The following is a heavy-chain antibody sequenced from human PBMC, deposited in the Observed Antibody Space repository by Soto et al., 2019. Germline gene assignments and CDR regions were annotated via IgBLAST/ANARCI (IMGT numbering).Heavy chain of an antibody. CDR3: ARGDSTDCSNGVCSFFYNHDMDV. CDR1: GYTLTGSY. J-gene: IGHJ6*02. V-gene: IGHV1-2*04. CDR2: INPKSGGT. Sequence: ASVKVSCKASGYTLTGSYFHWVRQVPGQGLEWLVRINPKSGGTSTAQKFQGWVTMTTDTSISTASMELTRLTSDDTAIYYCARGDSTDCSNGVCSFFYNHDMDVWGQGTTVTVSS. D-gene: IGHD2-8*01.